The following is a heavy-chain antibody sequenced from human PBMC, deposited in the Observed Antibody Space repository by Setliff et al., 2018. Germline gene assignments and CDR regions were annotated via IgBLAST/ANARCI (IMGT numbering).Heavy chain of an antibody. CDR1: GYSFTVFG. CDR3: VRDAGWQYDDYAGVYFPH. D-gene: IGHD4-17*01. Sequence: VASVKVSCKTSGYSFTVFGISWVRQAPGQGLEWMGWISPYYGSTNYAQKFQGRVTMTTDTSTSTAYMELTSLRSDDTAVYYCVRDAGWQYDDYAGVYFPHWGQGTLVTVSS. J-gene: IGHJ1*01. CDR2: ISPYYGST. V-gene: IGHV1-18*01.